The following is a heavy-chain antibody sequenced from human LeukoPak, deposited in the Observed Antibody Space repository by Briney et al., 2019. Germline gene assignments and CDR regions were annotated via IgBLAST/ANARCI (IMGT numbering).Heavy chain of an antibody. CDR2: ISTYNGNT. CDR3: ARDPTEDFWSGFYSYFDF. J-gene: IGHJ4*02. CDR1: GYTFTTYG. D-gene: IGHD3-3*01. V-gene: IGHV1-18*01. Sequence: ASVKVSXKASGYTFTTYGLSWVRQAPGQGLEWMGWISTYNGNTNYAQKFQGRVTMTTDTSTSTAYMELRSLRSDDTAVYYCARDPTEDFWSGFYSYFDFWGQGTLVTVSS.